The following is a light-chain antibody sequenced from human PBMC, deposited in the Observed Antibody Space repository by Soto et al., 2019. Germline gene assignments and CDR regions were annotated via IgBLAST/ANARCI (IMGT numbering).Light chain of an antibody. V-gene: IGLV1-40*01. CDR3: KSDDSSLSGYV. J-gene: IGLJ1*01. Sequence: QSVLTQPPAVSGAPGQRVTSSCTGSSSNIGAGYDVHWYQQLPGTAPKLLIYGNSNRPSGVPDRFSGSKSGTSASLAITGLQAEDEADYFCKSDDSSLSGYVFGTGTKVTVL. CDR1: SSNIGAGYD. CDR2: GNS.